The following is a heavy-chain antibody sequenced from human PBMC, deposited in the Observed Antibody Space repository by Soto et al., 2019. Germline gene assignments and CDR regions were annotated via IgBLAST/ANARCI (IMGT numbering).Heavy chain of an antibody. CDR2: ISSSSRNI. D-gene: IGHD3-3*01. CDR3: VRDRPGFLGIFDC. V-gene: IGHV3-21*02. CDR1: GFTFSSSS. Sequence: EVQLVESGGCLVKPGGALRLSCAASGFTFSSSSGNWVLQAPGKGRDWVSVISSSSRNIYYTDSVKGRFTISRYNATNSMYIKMNSLSADDLAIEYSVRDRPGFLGIFDCWGQGTQVTVSS. J-gene: IGHJ4*02.